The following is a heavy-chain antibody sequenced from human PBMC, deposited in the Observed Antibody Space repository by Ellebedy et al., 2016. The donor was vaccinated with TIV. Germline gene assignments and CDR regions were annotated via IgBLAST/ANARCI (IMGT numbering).Heavy chain of an antibody. CDR1: GFTFSSYA. V-gene: IGHV3-64D*09. CDR2: ISSNGGST. D-gene: IGHD3-22*01. J-gene: IGHJ2*01. CDR3: AREVDDRSGYYGWDLDL. Sequence: GESLKISCSASGFTFSSYAMHWVRQAPGKGLEYVSAISSNGGSTYYADSVKGRFTISRDNSKNTLYLQMSSLRAEDTAVYYCAREVDDRSGYYGWDLDLWGRGTLVTVSS.